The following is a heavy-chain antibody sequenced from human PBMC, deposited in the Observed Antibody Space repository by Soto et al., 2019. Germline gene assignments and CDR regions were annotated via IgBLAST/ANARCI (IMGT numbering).Heavy chain of an antibody. CDR1: GFTFSGSA. Sequence: EVQLVESGGGLVQPGGSLKLSCAASGFTFSGSAMHWVRQASGQGLEWIGHIRSKANNYATAHAASVKGRFTSSRDDSKNAAFLHMNGLKNEDAAVYYCPRASVGTIDCLGQGTLVTVSS. V-gene: IGHV3-73*01. J-gene: IGHJ4*02. CDR3: PRASVGTIDC. D-gene: IGHD2-2*01. CDR2: IRSKANNYAT.